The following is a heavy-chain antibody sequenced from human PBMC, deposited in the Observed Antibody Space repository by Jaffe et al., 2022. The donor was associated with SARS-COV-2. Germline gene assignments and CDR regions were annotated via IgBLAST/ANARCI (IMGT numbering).Heavy chain of an antibody. J-gene: IGHJ3*02. V-gene: IGHV3-21*01. CDR1: GFTFSSYS. CDR2: ISSSSSYI. D-gene: IGHD4-17*01. CDR3: ARDPAFYGGNSKGAFDI. Sequence: EVQLVESGGGLVKPGGSLRLSCAASGFTFSSYSMNWVRQAPGKGLEWVSSISSSSSYIYYADSVKGRFTISRDNAKNSLYLQMNSLRAEDTAVYYCARDPAFYGGNSKGAFDIWGQGTMVTVSS.